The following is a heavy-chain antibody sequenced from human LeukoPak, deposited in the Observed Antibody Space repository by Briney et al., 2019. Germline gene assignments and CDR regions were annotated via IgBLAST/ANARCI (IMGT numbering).Heavy chain of an antibody. V-gene: IGHV4-59*01. CDR3: ARGLSGLPIFDY. D-gene: IGHD3-22*01. CDR2: IPYSGST. J-gene: IGHJ4*02. Sequence: SETLSLTCTVSGGSISSYYWGWIRQPPGKGLEWIGYIPYSGSTNYNPSLKSRVTISLDTSMNQFSLKLSSVTAADTAVYYCARGLSGLPIFDYWGQGTLVTVSS. CDR1: GGSISSYY.